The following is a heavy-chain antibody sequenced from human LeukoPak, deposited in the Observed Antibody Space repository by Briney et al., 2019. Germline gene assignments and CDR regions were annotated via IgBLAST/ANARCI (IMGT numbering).Heavy chain of an antibody. CDR2: IYHSGNT. V-gene: IGHV4-59*08. CDR1: AGSINGYY. CDR3: ARQPSGTAAFDI. J-gene: IGHJ3*02. D-gene: IGHD1/OR15-1a*01. Sequence: PSETLSLTCAVSAGSINGYYWSWIRQSPGKGLEWIAYIYHSGNTNYNPSFKSRVTISVDTSKNQFSLKLTSVAAADTDIYYCARQPSGTAAFDIWGQGTMVTVSS.